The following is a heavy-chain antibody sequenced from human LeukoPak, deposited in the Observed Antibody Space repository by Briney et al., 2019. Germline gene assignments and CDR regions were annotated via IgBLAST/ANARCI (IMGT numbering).Heavy chain of an antibody. CDR3: SPDRGSSWYGGLN. CDR2: FDPEDGET. J-gene: IGHJ4*02. V-gene: IGHV1-24*01. D-gene: IGHD6-13*01. CDR1: GVTLTELS. Sequence: ASVKVSCKVSGVTLTELSMHGVRQAPGKGLEWMGGFDPEDGETIYAQKFQGRVTMTEDTSTDTAYMELGSGRHGDVFVYYCSPDRGSSWYGGLNWGQGTLVTVSS.